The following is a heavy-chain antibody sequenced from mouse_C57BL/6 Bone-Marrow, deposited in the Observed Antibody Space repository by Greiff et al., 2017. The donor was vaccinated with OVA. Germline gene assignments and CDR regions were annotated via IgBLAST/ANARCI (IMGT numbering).Heavy chain of an antibody. Sequence: EVKLVESGGGLVKPGGSLKLSCAASGFTFSTYTMSWVRQTPEKRLEWVATISGGGGNTYYPDSVKGRFTISRDNAKNTLYLQMSSLRSEDTALYYCARFLLGFAYWGQGTLVTVSA. CDR1: GFTFSTYT. D-gene: IGHD6-1*01. CDR2: ISGGGGNT. J-gene: IGHJ3*01. V-gene: IGHV5-9*01. CDR3: ARFLLGFAY.